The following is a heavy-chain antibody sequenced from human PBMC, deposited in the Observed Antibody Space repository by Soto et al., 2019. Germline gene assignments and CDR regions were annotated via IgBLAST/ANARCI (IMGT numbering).Heavy chain of an antibody. V-gene: IGHV4-59*08. J-gene: IGHJ4*02. Sequence: SETLSLTCTVSGGSISSYYWSWIRQPPGKGLEWIGYIYYSGSTNYNPSLKSRVTISVDTSKNQFSLKLSSVTAADTAVYYCALTYGDYLDYWGQGTLVTVSS. D-gene: IGHD4-17*01. CDR1: GGSISSYY. CDR3: ALTYGDYLDY. CDR2: IYYSGST.